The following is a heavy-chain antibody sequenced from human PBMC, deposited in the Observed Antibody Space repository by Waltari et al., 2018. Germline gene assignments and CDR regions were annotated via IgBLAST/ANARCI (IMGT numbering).Heavy chain of an antibody. CDR1: GVSISSGSYY. V-gene: IGHV4-61*09. Sequence: QVQLQESGPGLVKPSQTLSITCTVSGVSISSGSYYWSWIRQPAGKGLEWIGYIYTSGSTNYNPSLKSRVTISVDTSKNQFSLKLSSVTAADTAVYYCARTMIVVRGWFEPWGQGTLVTVSS. D-gene: IGHD3-22*01. CDR3: ARTMIVVRGWFEP. J-gene: IGHJ5*02. CDR2: IYTSGST.